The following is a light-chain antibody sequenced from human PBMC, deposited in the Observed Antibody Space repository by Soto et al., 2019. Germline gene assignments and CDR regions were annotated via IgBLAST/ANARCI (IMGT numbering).Light chain of an antibody. CDR3: SSYTSGTTV. CDR1: SSDVDGYNY. J-gene: IGLJ7*01. Sequence: ALTQPASVSGSPGQSITISCTGISSDVDGYNYVSWYQHHPGKAPKLIIFDVTNRPSGVSDRFSGSQSGNTASLTISGLQAEDEADYYCSSYTSGTTVFGGGTQLTVL. CDR2: DVT. V-gene: IGLV2-14*03.